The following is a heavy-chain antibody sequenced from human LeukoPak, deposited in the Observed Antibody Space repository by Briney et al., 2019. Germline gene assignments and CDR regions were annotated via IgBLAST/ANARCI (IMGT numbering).Heavy chain of an antibody. CDR2: IYSSGSA. Sequence: KPSETLSLTCTVSGGSIINHYWSWIRQPAGKGLEGIGRIYSSGSANYSPSLKSRVSMSIDTSNNHFSLNLTSVTAADTALYFCARDVRYASGWSTPESWGQGTLVTVSS. CDR3: ARDVRYASGWSTPES. D-gene: IGHD6-19*01. CDR1: GGSIINHY. V-gene: IGHV4-4*07. J-gene: IGHJ5*02.